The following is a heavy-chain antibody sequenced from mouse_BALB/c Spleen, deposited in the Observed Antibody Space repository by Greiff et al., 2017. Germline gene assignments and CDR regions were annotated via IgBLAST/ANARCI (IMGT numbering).Heavy chain of an antibody. J-gene: IGHJ3*01. CDR2: ISNGGGST. Sequence: EVKLMESGGGLVQPGGSLKLSCAASGFTFSSYTMSWVRQTPEKRLEWVAYISNGGGSTYYPDTVKGRFTISRDNAKNTLYLQMSSLKSEDTAMYYCARHLLSTRITKNGAWFAYWGQGTLVTVSA. CDR1: GFTFSSYT. CDR3: ARHLLSTRITKNGAWFAY. D-gene: IGHD2-4*01. V-gene: IGHV5-12-2*01.